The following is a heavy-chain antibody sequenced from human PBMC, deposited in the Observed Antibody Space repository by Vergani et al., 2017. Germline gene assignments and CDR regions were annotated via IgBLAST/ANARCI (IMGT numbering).Heavy chain of an antibody. D-gene: IGHD6-13*01. CDR2: ISSSSSYI. Sequence: EVQLVESGGGLVKPGGSLRLSCAASGFTFSSYSMNWVRQAPGKGLEWVSSISSSSSYIYYADSVKGRFTISGDNAKNSLYLQMNSLRAEDTAVYYCARGVAAAGGDYWGQGTLVTVSS. V-gene: IGHV3-21*01. CDR1: GFTFSSYS. J-gene: IGHJ4*02. CDR3: ARGVAAAGGDY.